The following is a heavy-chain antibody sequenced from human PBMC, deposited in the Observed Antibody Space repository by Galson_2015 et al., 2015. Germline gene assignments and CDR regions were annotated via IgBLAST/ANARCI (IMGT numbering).Heavy chain of an antibody. CDR3: ARDATRGGEFDY. CDR1: GFIFRNYW. Sequence: SLRLSCAASGFIFRNYWMVWVRQTPEKGLEWVAKIRYDGSQTFYVDSVKGRFTISRDNAENSLYLQMNGLRADDTAVYYCARDATRGGEFDYWGQGALVTVSS. V-gene: IGHV3-7*03. CDR2: IRYDGSQT. D-gene: IGHD3-10*01. J-gene: IGHJ4*02.